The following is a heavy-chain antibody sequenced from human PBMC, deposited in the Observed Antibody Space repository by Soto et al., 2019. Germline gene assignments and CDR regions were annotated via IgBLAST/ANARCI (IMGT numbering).Heavy chain of an antibody. V-gene: IGHV3-33*01. CDR3: AREDYTSGGMDV. Sequence: QVQLVESGGGVVQPGRSLRLSCAASGFTFSSYGMHWVRQAPGKGLEWVAVIWYDGSNKYYADSVKGRFTISRDNSKNMLYLQMNSLRAEDTAVYYCAREDYTSGGMDVWGQGTTVTVSS. CDR2: IWYDGSNK. J-gene: IGHJ6*02. CDR1: GFTFSSYG. D-gene: IGHD4-4*01.